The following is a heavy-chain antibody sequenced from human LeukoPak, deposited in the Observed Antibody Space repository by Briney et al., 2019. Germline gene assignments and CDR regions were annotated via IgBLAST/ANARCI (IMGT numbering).Heavy chain of an antibody. CDR1: GYTFIDYY. D-gene: IGHD6-19*01. V-gene: IGHV1-2*02. J-gene: IGHJ4*02. CDR2: INPNSGDT. CDR3: ARGEQWLIRY. Sequence: ASVKVSWKASGYTFIDYYIHWVRQAPGQGLEWMGWINPNSGDTKYAQKFQGRVTMTRDWSINTAYMEMSGLNSDDTVMYYCARGEQWLIRYWGQGTLVTVSS.